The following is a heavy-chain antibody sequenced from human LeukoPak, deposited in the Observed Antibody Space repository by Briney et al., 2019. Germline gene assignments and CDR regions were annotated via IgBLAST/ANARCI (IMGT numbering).Heavy chain of an antibody. J-gene: IGHJ3*02. V-gene: IGHV4-59*08. D-gene: IGHD3-22*01. Sequence: SETLSLTCTVCVGSISSYYWSWIRQPPGEGVEGIGYFYYSGSTNYNPSLKSRVTISVDTSKNQFSLKLSSVTAADTAVYYCARHGSYYYDSSGYSVDAFDIWGQGTVVTVSS. CDR3: ARHGSYYYDSSGYSVDAFDI. CDR2: FYYSGST. CDR1: VGSISSYY.